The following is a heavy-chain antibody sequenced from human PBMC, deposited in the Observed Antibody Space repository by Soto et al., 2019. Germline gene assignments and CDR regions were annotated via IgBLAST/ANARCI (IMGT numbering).Heavy chain of an antibody. CDR3: ARQVATPSGVKYYFDY. Sequence: PGESLKISCKGSGYSFTSYWIGWVRQMPGKGLEWMGIIYPGDSDTRYSPSFQGQVTISADKSISTAYLQWSSLKASDTAMYYCARQVATPSGVKYYFDYWGQGTLVTVSS. CDR2: IYPGDSDT. CDR1: GYSFTSYW. D-gene: IGHD2-15*01. J-gene: IGHJ4*02. V-gene: IGHV5-51*01.